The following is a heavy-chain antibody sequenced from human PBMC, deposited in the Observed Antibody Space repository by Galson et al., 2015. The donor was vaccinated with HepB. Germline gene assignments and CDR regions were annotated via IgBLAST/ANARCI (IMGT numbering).Heavy chain of an antibody. CDR1: GYSFTSYW. D-gene: IGHD5-24*01. Sequence: QSGAEVKKPGESLKISCKGSGYSFTSYWIGWVRQMPGKGLEWMGIIYPGDSDTRYSPSFQGQVTISADKSISTAYLQWSSLKASDTAMYYCARLMGDIGDGYNSWGALDYWGQGTLVTVSS. J-gene: IGHJ4*02. V-gene: IGHV5-51*01. CDR3: ARLMGDIGDGYNSWGALDY. CDR2: IYPGDSDT.